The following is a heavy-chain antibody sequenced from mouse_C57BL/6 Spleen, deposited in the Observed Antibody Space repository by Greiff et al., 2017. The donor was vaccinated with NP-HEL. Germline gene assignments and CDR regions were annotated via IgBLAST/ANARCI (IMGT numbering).Heavy chain of an antibody. J-gene: IGHJ4*01. Sequence: EVKLQESGGGLVQPGGSLKLSCAASGFTFSDYGMAWVRQAPRKGPEWVAFISNLAYSIYYADTVTGRFTISRENAKNTLYLEMSSLRSEDTAMYYCARSNWDRAMDYWGQGTSVAVSS. D-gene: IGHD4-1*01. V-gene: IGHV5-15*01. CDR3: ARSNWDRAMDY. CDR1: GFTFSDYG. CDR2: ISNLAYSI.